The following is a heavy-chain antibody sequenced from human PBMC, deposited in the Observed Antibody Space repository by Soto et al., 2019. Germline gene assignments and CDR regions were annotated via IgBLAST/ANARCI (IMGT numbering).Heavy chain of an antibody. CDR1: GFTFSSYS. D-gene: IGHD4-17*01. CDR3: ARDLNYGLFDY. Sequence: EVQLVESGGGLVQPGGSLRLSCAASGFTFSSYSMNWVRQAPGKGLEWVSYISSSSSTIYYADSVKGRFPISSDNAKNSLYLQMTSLRAEDTAVYYCARDLNYGLFDYWGQGTLVTVSS. J-gene: IGHJ4*02. V-gene: IGHV3-48*01. CDR2: ISSSSSTI.